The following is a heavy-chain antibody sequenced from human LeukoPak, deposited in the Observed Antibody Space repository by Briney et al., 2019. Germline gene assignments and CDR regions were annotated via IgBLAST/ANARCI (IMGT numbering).Heavy chain of an antibody. Sequence: GGSLRLSCAASGFTFSSYAMSWVRQAPGKGLEWVSGIPDSGGGTYYTDSVKGRFTISRDNSKNTLYLQMDSLRGEDTAVYYCVKEVATIGVPVFDYWGQGTLVIVSS. CDR2: IPDSGGGT. CDR3: VKEVATIGVPVFDY. CDR1: GFTFSSYA. J-gene: IGHJ4*02. V-gene: IGHV3-23*01. D-gene: IGHD2-15*01.